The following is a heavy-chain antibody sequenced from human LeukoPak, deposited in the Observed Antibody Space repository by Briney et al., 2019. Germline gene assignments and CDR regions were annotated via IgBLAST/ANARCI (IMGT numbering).Heavy chain of an antibody. CDR3: ARDRLAAAGSNFDY. CDR1: GGSISSYY. Sequence: SETLSLTCTVSGGSISSYYWSWIRQPPGKGLEWIGRIYTSGSTNYNPSLKSRVTMSVDTSKNQFSLKLSSVTAADTAVYYCARDRLAAAGSNFDYWGQGTLVTVSS. D-gene: IGHD6-13*01. CDR2: IYTSGST. V-gene: IGHV4-4*07. J-gene: IGHJ4*02.